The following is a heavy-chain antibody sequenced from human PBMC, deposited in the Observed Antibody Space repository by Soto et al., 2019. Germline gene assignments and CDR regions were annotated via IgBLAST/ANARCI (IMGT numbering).Heavy chain of an antibody. J-gene: IGHJ6*02. V-gene: IGHV4-39*01. CDR1: GGSISSSSYY. CDR3: ARHLTYCSAGSCYSDFPYYGMDV. Sequence: SETLSLTCTVSGGSISSSSYYWGWIRQPPGKGLEWIGNIFYSGSTNYNPSLKSRVTISVGTSKNQFSLKLSSVTAADTAVYYCARHLTYCSAGSCYSDFPYYGMDVWGQGTTVTVSS. D-gene: IGHD2-15*01. CDR2: IFYSGST.